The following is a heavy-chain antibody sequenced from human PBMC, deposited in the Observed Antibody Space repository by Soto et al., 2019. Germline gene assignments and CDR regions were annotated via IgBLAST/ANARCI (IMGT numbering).Heavy chain of an antibody. D-gene: IGHD1-26*01. CDR1: GFTFSSYE. J-gene: IGHJ6*02. V-gene: IGHV3-48*03. CDR2: ISSSGSTI. CDR3: ARKGGAHKFSSLAAFYYYGMDV. Sequence: GGSLRLSCAASGFTFSSYEMNWVRQAPGKGLEWVSYISSSGSTIYYADSVKGRFTISRDNAKNSPYLQMNSLRAEDTAVYYCARKGGAHKFSSLAAFYYYGMDVWGQGTTVTVSS.